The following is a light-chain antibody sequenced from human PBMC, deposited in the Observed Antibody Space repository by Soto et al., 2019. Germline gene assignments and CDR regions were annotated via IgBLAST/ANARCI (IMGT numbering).Light chain of an antibody. Sequence: EIVLTQSPGSLSLSPGERATLSCRSSQSVRSDDLAWCQQKPGQAPRLLVYGASSRATGIPDRFSDSGSGTDFTLTFSGLEPEHFAVYYCHHYGNSPTCGQGTNVEIK. CDR2: GAS. J-gene: IGKJ1*01. CDR1: QSVRSDD. V-gene: IGKV3-20*01. CDR3: HHYGNSPT.